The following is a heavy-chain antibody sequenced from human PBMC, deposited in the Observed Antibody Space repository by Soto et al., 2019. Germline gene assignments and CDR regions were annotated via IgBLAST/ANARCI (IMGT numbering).Heavy chain of an antibody. V-gene: IGHV1-69*02. Sequence: ASVKVSCKASGGTFSSYTISWVRQAPGQGLEWMGRIIPILGIANYAKKFQGRVTITADKSTSTAYMELSSLRSEDTAVYYCASPVECSTTSCIRWGQGTLVTVSS. D-gene: IGHD2-2*01. CDR2: IIPILGIA. CDR3: ASPVECSTTSCIR. J-gene: IGHJ4*02. CDR1: GGTFSSYT.